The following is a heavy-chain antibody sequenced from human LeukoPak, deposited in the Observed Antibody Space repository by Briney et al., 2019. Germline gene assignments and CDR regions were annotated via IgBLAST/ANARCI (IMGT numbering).Heavy chain of an antibody. Sequence: ASVKLSCKASGYTFTGYYMHWVRQATGQGLEWMGWINPNIVGATYAQNYQCRVNMTRDTSISAAYMELSRLRSDDTAVYYCARQAVTDAFDIWGQGTMVTVSS. CDR3: ARQAVTDAFDI. J-gene: IGHJ3*02. CDR2: INPNIVGA. V-gene: IGHV1-2*02. CDR1: GYTFTGYY. D-gene: IGHD2-21*02.